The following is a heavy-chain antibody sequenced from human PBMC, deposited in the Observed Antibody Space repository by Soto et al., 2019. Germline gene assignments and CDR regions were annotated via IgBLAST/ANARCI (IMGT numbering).Heavy chain of an antibody. Sequence: QVQLVESGGGVVQPGTSLRLSCEASGFTFSSYSMHWVRQAPGKGLEWVAVMSYDGSTKHYTDSVKGRFTISRDNSKNTLYLQMNSLRVEEPAVYFCARGPLKTSLGYHCDSWGQGTLVTVSS. CDR2: MSYDGSTK. D-gene: IGHD1-1*01. V-gene: IGHV3-30-3*01. CDR3: ARGPLKTSLGYHCDS. J-gene: IGHJ4*02. CDR1: GFTFSSYS.